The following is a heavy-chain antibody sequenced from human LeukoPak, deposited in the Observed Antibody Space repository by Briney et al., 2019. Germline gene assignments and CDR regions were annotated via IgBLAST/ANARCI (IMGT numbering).Heavy chain of an antibody. D-gene: IGHD3-10*01. V-gene: IGHV1-24*01. CDR1: GYTLTELS. CDR2: FDPEDGET. CDR3: ATGGFGELLSYYYYGMDV. J-gene: IGHJ6*02. Sequence: ASVKVSCKVSGYTLTELSMHWVRQAPGKGLAWMGGFDPEDGETIYAQKFQGRVTMTEDTSTDTAYMELSSLRSEDTAAYYCATGGFGELLSYYYYGMDVWGQGTTVTVSS.